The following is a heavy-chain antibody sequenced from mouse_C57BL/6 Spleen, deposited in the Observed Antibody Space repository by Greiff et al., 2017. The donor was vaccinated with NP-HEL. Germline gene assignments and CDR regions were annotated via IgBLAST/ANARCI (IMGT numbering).Heavy chain of an antibody. CDR2: INPGSGGT. J-gene: IGHJ3*01. V-gene: IGHV1-54*01. CDR1: GYAFTNYL. CDR3: AVAHYGSSFPFAY. D-gene: IGHD1-1*01. Sequence: QVQLQQSGAELVRPGTSVKVSCKASGYAFTNYLIEWVKQRPGQGLEWIGVINPGSGGTNYNEKFKGKATLTADKSSSTAYMQLSSLTSEDSAVYFCAVAHYGSSFPFAYWGQGTLVTVSA.